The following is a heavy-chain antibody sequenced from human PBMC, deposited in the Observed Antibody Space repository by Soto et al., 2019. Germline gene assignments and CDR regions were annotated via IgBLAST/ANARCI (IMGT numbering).Heavy chain of an antibody. CDR1: GGSISSGGYY. Sequence: QVQLQESGPGLVKPSQTLSLTCTVSGGSISSGGYYWSWIRQHPGKGLEWIGYIYYSGSTYYNPSLKSRVTISVDTSKNQFSLKLSSVTAADTAVYYCARGVVPKENNWFDPWGQGTLVTVSS. CDR2: IYYSGST. J-gene: IGHJ5*02. D-gene: IGHD2-15*01. CDR3: ARGVVPKENNWFDP. V-gene: IGHV4-31*03.